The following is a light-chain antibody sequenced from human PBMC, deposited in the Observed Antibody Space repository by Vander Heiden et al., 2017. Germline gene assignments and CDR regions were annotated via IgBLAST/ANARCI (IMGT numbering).Light chain of an antibody. V-gene: IGLV2-14*01. J-gene: IGLJ1*01. CDR2: DVS. Sequence: QSALTQPASVSGSPGQSITISCTGTASDVGGYNSVSWYQQHPGKAPKLIIYDVSNRPSGVSNRFSGSKSGNTASLTISRLHAEDEADYYGSSYRGSVVFGSGTKVTVL. CDR3: SSYRGSVV. CDR1: ASDVGGYNS.